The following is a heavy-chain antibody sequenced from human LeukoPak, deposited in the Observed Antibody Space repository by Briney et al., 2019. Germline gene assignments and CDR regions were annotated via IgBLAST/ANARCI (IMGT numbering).Heavy chain of an antibody. V-gene: IGHV4-34*01. CDR2: INHSGST. J-gene: IGHJ5*02. CDR1: GGSFSGYY. Sequence: SETLSLTCAVYGGSFSGYYWSWIRQPPGKGLEWIGEINHSGSTNYNPSLKSRVTISVDTSKNQFSLKLSPVTAADTAVYYCARRLYSSSTYNWFDPWGQGTLVAVSS. D-gene: IGHD6-6*01. CDR3: ARRLYSSSTYNWFDP.